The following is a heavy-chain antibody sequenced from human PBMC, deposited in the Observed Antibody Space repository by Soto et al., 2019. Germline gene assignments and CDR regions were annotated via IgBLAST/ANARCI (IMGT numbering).Heavy chain of an antibody. Sequence: QVQLVQSGAEVKKPGASVKVSCKASGYTFTTYDISWVRQAPGQGLEWMGRISTYNGNTNYPQSLQRRLTMTTDTSTTTAYMERRSLRSDDTAVYYCARDPYHVLMVNAPNLYGMDVWGQGTTVTVSS. V-gene: IGHV1-18*01. CDR1: GYTFTTYD. D-gene: IGHD2-8*01. J-gene: IGHJ6*02. CDR2: ISTYNGNT. CDR3: ARDPYHVLMVNAPNLYGMDV.